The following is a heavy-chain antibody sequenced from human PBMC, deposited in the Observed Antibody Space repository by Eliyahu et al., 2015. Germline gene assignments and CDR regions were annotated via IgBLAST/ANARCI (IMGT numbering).Heavy chain of an antibody. D-gene: IGHD2-21*02. CDR3: ARENGDLNFDN. J-gene: IGHJ4*02. CDR1: GFTFSDYY. CDR2: IGSFGSDI. Sequence: HVQLVESGGGLVKPGGSLRLSCAASGFTFSDYYMNWIRQAPGEGLEWVSSIGSFGSDILYTDSVKGRFTISRDNAENSLYLQMSSLRADDTAVYYCARENGDLNFDNWGQGTLVTVSS. V-gene: IGHV3-11*01.